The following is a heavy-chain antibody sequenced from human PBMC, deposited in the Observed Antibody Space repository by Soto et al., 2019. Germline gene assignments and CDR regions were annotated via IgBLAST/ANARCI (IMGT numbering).Heavy chain of an antibody. CDR1: GDSIISSDFY. D-gene: IGHD3-3*02. Sequence: SETLSLTCTVSGDSIISSDFYWGWVRQPPGKGLEWIGSIFYLGSSYYNPSLKSRVTISVDTSKNQFSLRLRSVTAADTALYFCARHSLALRKNNWFDPWGQGIMVTVSS. CDR2: IFYLGSS. CDR3: ARHSLALRKNNWFDP. V-gene: IGHV4-39*01. J-gene: IGHJ5*02.